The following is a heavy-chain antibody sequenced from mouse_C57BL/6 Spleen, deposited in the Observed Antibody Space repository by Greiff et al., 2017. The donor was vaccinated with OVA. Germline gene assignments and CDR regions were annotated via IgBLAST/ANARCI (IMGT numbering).Heavy chain of an antibody. CDR1: GYTFTTYP. CDR2: FNPYNDDT. V-gene: IGHV1-47*01. J-gene: IGHJ4*01. Sequence: QVQLQQSGAELVKPGASVKMSCKASGYTFTTYPIEWMKQNHGKSLEWIGNFNPYNDDTKYNEKFKGKATLTVEKSYSTVYLELSRLTSDDSAFYYCARPYYYGSSYDYAMDYWGPGTSVTVSS. D-gene: IGHD1-1*01. CDR3: ARPYYYGSSYDYAMDY.